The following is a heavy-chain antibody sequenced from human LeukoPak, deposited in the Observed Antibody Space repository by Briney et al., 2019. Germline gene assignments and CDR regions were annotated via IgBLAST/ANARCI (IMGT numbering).Heavy chain of an antibody. V-gene: IGHV3-7*01. J-gene: IGHJ4*02. CDR2: IKQDGSQK. CDR3: ATRGSSWSPEY. CDR1: RFTLSYYW. Sequence: GGSLRLSCAASRFTLSYYWMSWVRQAPGKGLEWVANIKQDGSQKYYVDSVKGRFTVSRDNAKNSLYLQMNSLRAEDTAVYYCATRGSSWSPEYWGQGTLVTVSP. D-gene: IGHD6-13*01.